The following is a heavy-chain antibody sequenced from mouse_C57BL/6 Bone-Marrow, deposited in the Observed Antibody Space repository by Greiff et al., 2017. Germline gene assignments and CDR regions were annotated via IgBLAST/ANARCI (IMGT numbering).Heavy chain of an antibody. CDR3: TDSNYVWFTY. D-gene: IGHD2-5*01. Sequence: EVQLQQSGAELVRPGASVKLSCTASGFNIKDDYMHWVKQRPEQGLEWIGWIDPANGDTEYASKFQGKATITADTSSNTAYLQLSSLTSEDTAVYYCTDSNYVWFTYWGQGTLVTVSA. J-gene: IGHJ3*01. CDR1: GFNIKDDY. V-gene: IGHV14-4*01. CDR2: IDPANGDT.